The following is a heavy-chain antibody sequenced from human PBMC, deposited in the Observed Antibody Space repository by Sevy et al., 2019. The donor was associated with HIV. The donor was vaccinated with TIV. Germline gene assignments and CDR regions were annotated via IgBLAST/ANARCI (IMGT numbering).Heavy chain of an antibody. Sequence: WGSLRLSCAASGFSFRNYGMHWVRQAPGKGLEWVAVISYDGSNTHYADSVKGRFTISRDNSKNTLFLQMSSLRAEDMAVYHCAKQDNWNDFPFDYWGQGILVTVSS. CDR2: ISYDGSNT. CDR1: GFSFRNYG. CDR3: AKQDNWNDFPFDY. V-gene: IGHV3-30*18. J-gene: IGHJ4*02. D-gene: IGHD1-1*01.